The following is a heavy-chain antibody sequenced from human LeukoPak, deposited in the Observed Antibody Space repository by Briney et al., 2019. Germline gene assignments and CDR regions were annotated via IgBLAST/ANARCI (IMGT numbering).Heavy chain of an antibody. CDR2: VTSDSIT. Sequence: GGSLRLSCAASGFTFTSYTMTWVRQAPGKGLEWVSLVTSDSITLYADSVKGRFTISRDNSKNTLYLQMNSLRAEDTAVYYCAKDVRYYYDSSGYYRWGQGTLVTVSS. D-gene: IGHD3-22*01. CDR3: AKDVRYYYDSSGYYR. J-gene: IGHJ5*02. V-gene: IGHV3-23*01. CDR1: GFTFTSYT.